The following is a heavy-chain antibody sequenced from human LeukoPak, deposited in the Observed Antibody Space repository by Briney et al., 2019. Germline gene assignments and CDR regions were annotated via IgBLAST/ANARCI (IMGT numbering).Heavy chain of an antibody. CDR3: ASRDQAAAGTDY. D-gene: IGHD6-13*01. Sequence: GSLRLSCAASGFTFSSYAIHWVRQAPGKGLEWVAVISYDGSNKYYADSVKGRFTISRDNSKNTLYLQMNSLRAEDTAVYYCASRDQAAAGTDYWGQGTLVTVPS. V-gene: IGHV3-30-3*01. J-gene: IGHJ4*02. CDR2: ISYDGSNK. CDR1: GFTFSSYA.